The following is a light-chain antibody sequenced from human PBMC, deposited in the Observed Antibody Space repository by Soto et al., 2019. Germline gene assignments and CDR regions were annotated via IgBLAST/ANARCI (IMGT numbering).Light chain of an antibody. V-gene: IGLV2-11*01. CDR3: CSYAGNSLWV. CDR2: DVS. CDR1: SSDVGGYNY. J-gene: IGLJ3*02. Sequence: QSALTQPRSVSGSPGQSVTISCTGTSSDVGGYNYVSWYQQHPGKAPTLMIYDVSKWPSGVPDRFSGSKSGNTASLTISGLQGEDEADYYCCSYAGNSLWVFGGGTKLTVL.